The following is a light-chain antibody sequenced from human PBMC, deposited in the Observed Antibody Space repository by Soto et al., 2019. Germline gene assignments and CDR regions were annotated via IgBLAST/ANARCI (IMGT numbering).Light chain of an antibody. CDR3: QQYTYWPRT. J-gene: IGKJ1*01. V-gene: IGKV3-15*01. CDR1: QGVSSS. CDR2: DAS. Sequence: EIVMTQSPATLSVSPGERATLSCRASQGVSSSLAWYQQTAGQAPRLLIYDASTRATGIPDRFSGSGSGTEFTLTISSLQSEDFVIYYCQQYTYWPRTFGQGTRVEI.